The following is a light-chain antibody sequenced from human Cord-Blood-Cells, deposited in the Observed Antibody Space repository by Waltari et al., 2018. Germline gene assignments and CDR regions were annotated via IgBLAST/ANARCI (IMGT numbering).Light chain of an antibody. V-gene: IGKV1-33*01. CDR3: QQYDNLPYT. Sequence: IQMTQSPSSLSASVGDRVTITCQASQGISNYLNWYQQKPGQAPKLLIYDASNWETGVPARFSGSGSGTDLTFTISSLQPEDIATYYCQQYDNLPYTFGQGTKVEIK. CDR2: DAS. J-gene: IGKJ2*01. CDR1: QGISNY.